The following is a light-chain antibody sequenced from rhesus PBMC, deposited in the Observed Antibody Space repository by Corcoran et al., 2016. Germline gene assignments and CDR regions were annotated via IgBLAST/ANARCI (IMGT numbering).Light chain of an antibody. V-gene: IGKV3-42*03. CDR2: GAP. J-gene: IGKJ4*01. CDR3: QQYSNWPLT. CDR1: QSVSSS. Sequence: EIVMTQSPATLSLSPGERATLSCRASQSVSSSLAWYQQKPGQAPRILIYGAPSRATGIPDRFRGSGSGTEFTLTISSLEPEDFAVYYCQQYSNWPLTFGGGTKVEIK.